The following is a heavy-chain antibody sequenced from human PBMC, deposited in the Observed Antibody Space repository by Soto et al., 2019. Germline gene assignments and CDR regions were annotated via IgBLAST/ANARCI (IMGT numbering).Heavy chain of an antibody. CDR2: ISGSGGST. CDR3: AKVAVTTGYYYDGMDV. J-gene: IGHJ6*02. D-gene: IGHD4-4*01. Sequence: EVQLLESGGGLVQPGGSLRLSCAASGFTFSSYAMSWVRQAPGKGLEWVSAISGSGGSTYYADSVKGRFTISRDNSKNTLYLQMNSLRAEDTAVYYCAKVAVTTGYYYDGMDVWGQGTTVTVSS. CDR1: GFTFSSYA. V-gene: IGHV3-23*01.